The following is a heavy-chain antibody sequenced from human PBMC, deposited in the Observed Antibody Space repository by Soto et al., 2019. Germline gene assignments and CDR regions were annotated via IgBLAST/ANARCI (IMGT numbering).Heavy chain of an antibody. CDR2: VFFMGNT. V-gene: IGHV4-39*01. Sequence: ASDTVSGTCIVSGGSVTSGSSYWGWVRQAPGKSLEWIGDVFFMGNTWYNADLKARLTISVDTSNDQFSLRLSSVTAADTAFYFCVRLTSRIAAASHGRSNSLDTWGPGTLVTVSS. CDR3: VRLTSRIAAASHGRSNSLDT. D-gene: IGHD6-25*01. CDR1: GGSVTSGSSY. J-gene: IGHJ4*02.